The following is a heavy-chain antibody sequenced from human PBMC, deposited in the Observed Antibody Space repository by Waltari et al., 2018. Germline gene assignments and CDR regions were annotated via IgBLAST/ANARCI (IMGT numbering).Heavy chain of an antibody. CDR2: IYYSGST. J-gene: IGHJ2*01. CDR3: ARGLLDVVVPAAVLTFDL. Sequence: QVQLQESGPGLVKPSETLSLTCTVSGGSVSSGSYSWSWHRQPPGTGLEWIGYIYYSGSTNYNPSLKSRVTISVDTSKNQFSLKLSSVTAADTAVYYCARGLLDVVVPAAVLTFDLWGRGTLVTVSS. CDR1: GGSVSSGSYS. V-gene: IGHV4-61*01. D-gene: IGHD2-2*01.